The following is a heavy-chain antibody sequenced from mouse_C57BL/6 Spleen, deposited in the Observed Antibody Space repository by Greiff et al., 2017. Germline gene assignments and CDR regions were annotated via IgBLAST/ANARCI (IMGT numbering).Heavy chain of an antibody. CDR1: GYTFTDYE. CDR2: IDPETGGT. J-gene: IGHJ4*01. CDR3: TRPVLKYYAMDY. Sequence: QVQLQQSGAELVRPGASVTLSCKASGYTFTDYEMHWVKQTPVHGLEWIGAIDPETGGTAYNQKFKGKAILTADKSSSTAYMALRSLTSEDSAVYYCTRPVLKYYAMDYWGQGTSVTVSS. V-gene: IGHV1-15*01.